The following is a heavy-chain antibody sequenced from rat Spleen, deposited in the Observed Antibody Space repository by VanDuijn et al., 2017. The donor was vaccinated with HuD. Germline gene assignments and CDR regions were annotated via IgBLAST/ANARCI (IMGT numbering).Heavy chain of an antibody. Sequence: EVQLVGSDGGLVQPGGSLKLSCAASGFTFSAYNMAWVRQAPTKGLEWVATISSDGGRNFYRDSVKGRFTISRDNAENTVNLQMNSLRSEDTATYYCVRQDTSGYSNWFTYWGQGTLVTVSS. CDR1: GFTFSAYN. V-gene: IGHV5-29*01. D-gene: IGHD4-3*01. CDR2: ISSDGGRN. J-gene: IGHJ3*01. CDR3: VRQDTSGYSNWFTY.